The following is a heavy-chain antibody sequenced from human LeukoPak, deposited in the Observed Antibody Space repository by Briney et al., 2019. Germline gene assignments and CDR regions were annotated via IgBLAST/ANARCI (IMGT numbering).Heavy chain of an antibody. CDR3: ASGGYSGYDWDLYYFDY. CDR1: GGTFSSYA. J-gene: IGHJ4*02. CDR2: IIPIFGTA. V-gene: IGHV1-69*01. D-gene: IGHD5-12*01. Sequence: SVKVSCKASGGTFSSYAISWVRQAPGQGLEWMGGIIPIFGTANYAQKYQGRVTITADESTSTAYMELSSLRSEDTAVYYCASGGYSGYDWDLYYFDYWGQGTLVTVSS.